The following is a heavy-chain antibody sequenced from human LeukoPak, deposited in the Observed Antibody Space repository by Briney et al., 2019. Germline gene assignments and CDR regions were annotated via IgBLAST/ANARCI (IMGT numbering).Heavy chain of an antibody. CDR3: AKAQYCGGDCYPYYFDY. CDR1: GFTFSSYA. J-gene: IGHJ4*02. CDR2: ISGSGGST. D-gene: IGHD2-21*02. V-gene: IGHV3-23*01. Sequence: GGSQRLSCAASGFTFSSYAMSWVRQAPGKGVEWVSAISGSGGSTYYADSVKGRFTISRDNSKNTLYLQMNSLRAEDTAVYYCAKAQYCGGDCYPYYFDYWGQGTLVTVSS.